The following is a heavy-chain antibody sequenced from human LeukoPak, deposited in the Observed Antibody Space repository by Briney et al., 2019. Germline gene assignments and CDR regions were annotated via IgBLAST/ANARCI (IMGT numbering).Heavy chain of an antibody. Sequence: GGSLRLSCAASAFSLSRNFMGWVRQAPGKGLEWVSLIYIGGDTYYADSVKGRFTISRDNSKNTISLQMNSLRVEDTAVYYCAREVGSGSYLAHAFDLWGQGTMVTVSS. D-gene: IGHD1-26*01. V-gene: IGHV3-53*01. CDR1: AFSLSRNF. CDR2: IYIGGDT. CDR3: AREVGSGSYLAHAFDL. J-gene: IGHJ3*01.